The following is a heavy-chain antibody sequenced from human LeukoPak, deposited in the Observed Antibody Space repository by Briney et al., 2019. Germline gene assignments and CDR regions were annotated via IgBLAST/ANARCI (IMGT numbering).Heavy chain of an antibody. J-gene: IGHJ5*02. Sequence: SESLSLSCSVSGGSISSSGFYWGWIRQPPGKGLEWIGSIYYSGSTYYNPSLKSRVTMSVDTSKNQFSLKLSSVTAADTAVYYCARAGYSSSWKTPNWFDPWGQGTLVTVSS. V-gene: IGHV4-39*07. CDR1: GGSISSSGFY. CDR3: ARAGYSSSWKTPNWFDP. D-gene: IGHD6-13*01. CDR2: IYYSGST.